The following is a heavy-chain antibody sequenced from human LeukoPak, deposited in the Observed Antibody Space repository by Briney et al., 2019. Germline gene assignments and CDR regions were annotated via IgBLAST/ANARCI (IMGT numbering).Heavy chain of an antibody. J-gene: IGHJ3*02. CDR2: SYYIEST. CDR1: GGSINHYY. CDR3: ARDNQWLNAFDI. Sequence: KPSETLSLTCTVSGGSINHYYWSWIRQPPGKGLEWIGYSYYIESTNYNPSLKSRVTISVDTSRNRFSLKLSSVTAADTAMYYCARDNQWLNAFDIWGQGTMVTVSS. V-gene: IGHV4-59*01. D-gene: IGHD3-22*01.